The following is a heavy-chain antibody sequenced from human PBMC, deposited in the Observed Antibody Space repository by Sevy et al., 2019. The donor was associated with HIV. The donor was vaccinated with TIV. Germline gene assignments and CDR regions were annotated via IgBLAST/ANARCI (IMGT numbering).Heavy chain of an antibody. D-gene: IGHD3-16*01. Sequence: GGSLRLSCAASGFTFSSYAMHWVRQAPGKGLEWVAVISYDGSNKYYADSVKGRFTISRDNSKNTLYLQMNSLRAEDTAVYYCARASGWGCYGMDVWGQGTTVTVSS. CDR3: ARASGWGCYGMDV. V-gene: IGHV3-30*04. CDR2: ISYDGSNK. CDR1: GFTFSSYA. J-gene: IGHJ6*02.